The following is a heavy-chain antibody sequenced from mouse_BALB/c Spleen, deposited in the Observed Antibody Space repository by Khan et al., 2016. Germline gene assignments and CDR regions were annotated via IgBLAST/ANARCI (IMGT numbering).Heavy chain of an antibody. D-gene: IGHD2-3*01. CDR2: INTYTGEP. CDR3: ASIYDGYYVGRYDAMDY. CDR1: GYTFTNYG. V-gene: IGHV9-3-1*01. Sequence: QIQLVQSGPELKKPGETVKISCKASGYTFTNYGMNWVKQAPGKGLKWMGWINTYTGEPTYADDFKGRFAFSLETSASTAYLQINNLKNEDTATYFCASIYDGYYVGRYDAMDYWGQVTSVTVSS. J-gene: IGHJ4*01.